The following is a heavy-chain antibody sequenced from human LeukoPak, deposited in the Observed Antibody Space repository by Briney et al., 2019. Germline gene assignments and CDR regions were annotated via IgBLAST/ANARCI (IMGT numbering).Heavy chain of an antibody. Sequence: GGSLRLFCAASGFTFSNYDMHWVRQAPGKGLEWVALIRYDESNKYYADSVKGRFTISRDNSKNTLYLQMNSLRAEDTALYYCAKDPGTTDDVFDIWGQGTMVTVSS. J-gene: IGHJ3*02. CDR2: IRYDESNK. CDR3: AKDPGTTDDVFDI. CDR1: GFTFSNYD. D-gene: IGHD1/OR15-1a*01. V-gene: IGHV3-30*02.